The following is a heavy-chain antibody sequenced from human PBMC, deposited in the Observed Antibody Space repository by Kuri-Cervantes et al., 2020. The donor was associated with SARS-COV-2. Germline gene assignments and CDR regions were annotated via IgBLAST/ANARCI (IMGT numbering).Heavy chain of an antibody. CDR2: IYHSGST. D-gene: IGHD5-12*01. CDR1: GGSISSHY. V-gene: IGHV4-59*08. Sequence: SETLSLTCTVSGGSISSHYWSWIRQPPGKGLEWIGSIYHSGSTYYNPSLKSRVTISVDTSKNQFSLKLSSVTAADTAVYYCARGDRGYDPIGQGTLVTVSS. J-gene: IGHJ5*02. CDR3: ARGDRGYDP.